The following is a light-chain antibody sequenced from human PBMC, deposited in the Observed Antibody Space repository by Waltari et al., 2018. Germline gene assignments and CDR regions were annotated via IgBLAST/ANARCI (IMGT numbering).Light chain of an antibody. V-gene: IGLV1-40*01. Sequence: QSVLTQPPSVSGAPGQRVTISCTGTSSNIGAGYDVHWYQRLPGTAPKLLLYANTKRPSGVPDRFSGSKSGSSASLAITGLQAEDEAEYYCQSYDSSLSGSVFGGGTTLTVL. CDR3: QSYDSSLSGSV. CDR2: ANT. CDR1: SSNIGAGYD. J-gene: IGLJ2*01.